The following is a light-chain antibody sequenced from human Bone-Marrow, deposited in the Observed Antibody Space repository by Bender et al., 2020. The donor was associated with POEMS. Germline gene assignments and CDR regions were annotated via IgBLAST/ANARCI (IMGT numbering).Light chain of an antibody. CDR2: SSH. Sequence: QSVLTQPPSASGTPGQRVTISCSGGSSNIGAHAVNWYQHLPGTAPKLRIYSSHRRPSEVPDRFSGSRSGTSASLAISGLQSEDEADDYCAVWDDSLNGWVFGGGTKLTVL. V-gene: IGLV1-44*01. CDR1: SSNIGAHA. CDR3: AVWDDSLNGWV. J-gene: IGLJ3*02.